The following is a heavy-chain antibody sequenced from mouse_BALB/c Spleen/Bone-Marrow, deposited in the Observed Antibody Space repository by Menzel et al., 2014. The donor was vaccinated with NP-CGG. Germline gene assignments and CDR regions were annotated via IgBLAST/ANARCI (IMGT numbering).Heavy chain of an antibody. CDR2: IFPGDGDT. Sequence: QVQLKESGPELVKPGASVKISCKASGYAFSSSWMNWVKQRPGQGLEWIGRIFPGDGDTYYNGKFKGKATLTADKSSSTAYMQLSGLTSVDSAVYFCARSDGYRAMDYWGQGTSVTVSS. V-gene: IGHV1-82*01. J-gene: IGHJ4*01. D-gene: IGHD2-3*01. CDR3: ARSDGYRAMDY. CDR1: GYAFSSSW.